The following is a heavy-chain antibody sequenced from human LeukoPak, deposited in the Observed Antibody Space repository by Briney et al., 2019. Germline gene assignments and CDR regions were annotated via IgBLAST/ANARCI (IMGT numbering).Heavy chain of an antibody. D-gene: IGHD1-26*01. CDR2: ISSSGSTI. CDR3: ASGSGSYYGY. CDR1: GGSISSSSYY. V-gene: IGHV3-11*04. Sequence: LSLTCTVSGGSISSSSYYWGWIRQAPGKGLEWVSYISSSGSTIYYADSVKGRFTISRDNAKNSLYLQMNSLRAEDTAVYYCASGSGSYYGYWGQGTLVTVSS. J-gene: IGHJ4*02.